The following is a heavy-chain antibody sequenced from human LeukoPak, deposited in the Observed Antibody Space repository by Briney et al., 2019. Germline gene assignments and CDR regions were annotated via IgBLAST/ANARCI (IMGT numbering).Heavy chain of an antibody. J-gene: IGHJ6*03. D-gene: IGHD2-2*01. CDR2: INPNSGGT. CDR1: GYTFTGYY. V-gene: IGHV1-2*06. CDR3: ARDSSSTSTYYYYYYYMDV. Sequence: ASVKVSCKASGYTFTGYYMHWVRQAPGQGLEWMGRINPNSGGTNYAQKFQGRVTMTRDTSISTAYMELSRLRSDDTAVYYCARDSSSTSTYYYYYYYMDVWGKGTAVTVSS.